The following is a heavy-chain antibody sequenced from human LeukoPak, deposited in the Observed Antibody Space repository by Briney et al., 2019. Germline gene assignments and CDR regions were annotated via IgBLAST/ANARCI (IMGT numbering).Heavy chain of an antibody. V-gene: IGHV1-18*01. D-gene: IGHD3-16*02. CDR2: ISAYNGNT. CDR1: GYTFTSYG. CDR3: ARHHDYVWGSYRTKDAFDI. J-gene: IGHJ3*02. Sequence: ASVKVSCKASGYTFTSYGISWVRQAPGQGLEWMGWISAYNGNTNYAQKLQGRVTTTTDTSTSTAYMELRSLGSDDTAVYYCARHHDYVWGSYRTKDAFDIWGQGTMVTVSS.